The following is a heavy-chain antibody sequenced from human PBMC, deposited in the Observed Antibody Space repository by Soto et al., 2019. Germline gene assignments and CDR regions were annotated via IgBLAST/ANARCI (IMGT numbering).Heavy chain of an antibody. CDR1: GFSFSTYW. J-gene: IGHJ4*02. Sequence: EVQLVESGGGLVQPGGSLRLSCAASGFSFSTYWMSWVRQVPGTGLEWVANIKEDGSETYYVDSVRGRFTISRDNAKTSLYLQMNSLRAEDTAVYYCAKGGHIDFCGQGTLVTVSS. D-gene: IGHD3-16*01. CDR3: AKGGHIDF. CDR2: IKEDGSET. V-gene: IGHV3-7*03.